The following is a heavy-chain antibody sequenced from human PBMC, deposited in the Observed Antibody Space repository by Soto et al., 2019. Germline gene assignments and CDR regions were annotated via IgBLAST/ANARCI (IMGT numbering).Heavy chain of an antibody. V-gene: IGHV4-30-2*05. D-gene: IGHD3-9*01. Sequence: NPSETLSLTCDVSGDTISTGGYTWAWIRQPPGKALEWIGYIYYSGSTYYNPSLKSRVTISVDTSKNQFSLELSSVTAADTAVYYCAREAPDYDILTGYPAERAFDIWGQGTMVTVSS. CDR3: AREAPDYDILTGYPAERAFDI. J-gene: IGHJ3*02. CDR1: GDTISTGGYT. CDR2: IYYSGST.